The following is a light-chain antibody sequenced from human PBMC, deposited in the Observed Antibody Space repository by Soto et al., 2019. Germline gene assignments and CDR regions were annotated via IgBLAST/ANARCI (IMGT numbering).Light chain of an antibody. Sequence: IQMTPSPTPPSTSVGDRITITCRASQSISSWLAWYQQKPGKAPRLLIYDASSLESGVPARFSGSGSGTEFTLTISSLQPDDFATYYCQKYNSYLWTFGQGTKVDI. CDR1: QSISSW. V-gene: IGKV1-5*01. CDR2: DAS. CDR3: QKYNSYLWT. J-gene: IGKJ1*01.